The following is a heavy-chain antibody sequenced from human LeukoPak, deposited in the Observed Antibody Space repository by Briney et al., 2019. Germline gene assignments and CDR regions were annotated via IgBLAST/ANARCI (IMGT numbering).Heavy chain of an antibody. Sequence: GGSLRLSCAASGFTFSSYAMSWVRQAPGKGLEWVSAISGSGGSTYYADSVKGRFTISRDNSKNTLYLQMNSLRAEDTAVYYCAKSPNFYYYYYGMDVWGQGTTVTVSS. CDR1: GFTFSSYA. CDR3: AKSPNFYYYYYGMDV. D-gene: IGHD1-1*01. V-gene: IGHV3-23*01. CDR2: ISGSGGST. J-gene: IGHJ6*02.